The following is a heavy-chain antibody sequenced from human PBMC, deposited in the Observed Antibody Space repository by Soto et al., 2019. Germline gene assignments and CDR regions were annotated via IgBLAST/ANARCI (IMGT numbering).Heavy chain of an antibody. J-gene: IGHJ4*02. CDR3: ARDLAAAGPFDC. Sequence: QVQLVQSGAEVKKPGASVKVSCKASGYTFTNYAFSWVRQAPGQGLEWMGWISAYNGNTNCPQKLQGRVTMTTDTSTSTAYMELRSLRSDDTAVYYCARDLAAAGPFDCWGQGTLVTVSS. D-gene: IGHD6-13*01. CDR1: GYTFTNYA. V-gene: IGHV1-18*01. CDR2: ISAYNGNT.